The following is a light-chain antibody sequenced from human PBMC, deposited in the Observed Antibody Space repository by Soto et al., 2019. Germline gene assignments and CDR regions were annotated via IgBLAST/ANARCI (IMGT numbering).Light chain of an antibody. V-gene: IGKV3-20*01. CDR2: GAS. CDR1: QSVSSSY. Sequence: EIVLTQSPGTLSLSPGERATLSCRASQSVSSSYLAWYQQKPGQAPRLLIYGASSRATGIPDRFSGSGSGTDFPLTISRVDDEDFALYYCQQSGSSLWTFGEGTKVEIK. J-gene: IGKJ1*01. CDR3: QQSGSSLWT.